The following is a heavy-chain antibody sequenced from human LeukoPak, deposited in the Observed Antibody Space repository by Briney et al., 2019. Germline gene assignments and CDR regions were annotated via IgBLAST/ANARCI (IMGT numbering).Heavy chain of an antibody. D-gene: IGHD1-26*01. CDR3: ASSGSSRFDY. CDR2: ITASGTAM. V-gene: IGHV3-48*02. CDR1: GFTFSSYS. J-gene: IGHJ4*02. Sequence: GGSLRLSCAASGFTFSSYSMNWVRQAPGKGLEWVSHITASGTAMFYADFVKGRFTISRDNAKNSLYLQMNSLRDEDTAVYYCASSGSSRFDYWGQGTLVTVSS.